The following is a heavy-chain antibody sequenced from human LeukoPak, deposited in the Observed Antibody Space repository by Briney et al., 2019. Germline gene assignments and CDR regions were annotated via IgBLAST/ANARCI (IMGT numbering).Heavy chain of an antibody. V-gene: IGHV6-1*01. CDR1: GDSVSSNSAA. Sequence: QTLSLTCAISGDSVSSNSAAWNWIRQSPSRGLEWLGRTYYRSKWYNDYAVSVKSRITINPDTSKNQFSPQLNSVTPEDTAVYYCARDVRSGGYGWFDPCGQGTLVTVSS. D-gene: IGHD6-19*01. CDR2: TYYRSKWYN. J-gene: IGHJ5*02. CDR3: ARDVRSGGYGWFDP.